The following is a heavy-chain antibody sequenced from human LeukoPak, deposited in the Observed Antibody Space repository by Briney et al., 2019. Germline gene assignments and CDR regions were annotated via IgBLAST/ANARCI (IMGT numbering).Heavy chain of an antibody. CDR3: ARDKPAGYCVDY. CDR2: ISDKSDAI. J-gene: IGHJ4*02. CDR1: GFNFSPYS. V-gene: IGHV3-48*02. D-gene: IGHD3-9*01. Sequence: GGSLGLSCAASGFNFSPYSMNWVRQAPGKGLEWLSYISDKSDAIYYAGSVKGRFTISRDNAKNSLYLHMNSLRDEDTAVYYCARDKPAGYCVDYWGQGTLVTVSS.